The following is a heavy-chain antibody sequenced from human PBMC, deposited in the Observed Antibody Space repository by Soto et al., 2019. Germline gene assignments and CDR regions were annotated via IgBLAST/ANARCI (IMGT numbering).Heavy chain of an antibody. CDR2: IYYSGST. D-gene: IGHD6-13*01. Sequence: PSETLSLTCTVSGGSISSYYWSWIRQPPGKGLEWIGYIYYSGSTNYNPSLKSRVTISVDTSKNQFSLKLSSVTAADTAVYYCARALPDRSSPKPNWFDPWGQGTLVTVSS. CDR3: ARALPDRSSPKPNWFDP. J-gene: IGHJ5*02. V-gene: IGHV4-59*01. CDR1: GGSISSYY.